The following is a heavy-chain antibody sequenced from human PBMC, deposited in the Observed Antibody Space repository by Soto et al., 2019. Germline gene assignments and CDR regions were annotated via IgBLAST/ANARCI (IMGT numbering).Heavy chain of an antibody. V-gene: IGHV4-34*01. D-gene: IGHD2-15*01. CDR1: GGSFSGYY. CDR2: INHSGST. J-gene: IGHJ5*02. CDR3: AQTSYYCSGGSCYFGWFDP. Sequence: PSETLSLTCAVYGGSFSGYYWSWIRQPPGKGLEWIGEINHSGSTNYNPSLKSRVTISVDTSKNQFSLKLSSVTAADTAVYYCAQTSYYCSGGSCYFGWFDPWGQGTLVTVS.